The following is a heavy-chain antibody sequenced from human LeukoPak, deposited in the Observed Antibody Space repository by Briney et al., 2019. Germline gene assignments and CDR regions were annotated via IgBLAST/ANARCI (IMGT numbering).Heavy chain of an antibody. V-gene: IGHV4-39*07. CDR2: IYYSGRT. D-gene: IGHD3-3*01. CDR1: GGSISSSSYY. Sequence: PSETLSLTCTVSGGSISSSSYYWGWIRQPPGKGLEGIGSIYYSGRTYHNPSLKRRVTISVDTSKNQFSLKLSSVTAADTAVYYCARDSITIFGVVIIRNNWFDPWGQGTLVTVSS. CDR3: ARDSITIFGVVIIRNNWFDP. J-gene: IGHJ5*02.